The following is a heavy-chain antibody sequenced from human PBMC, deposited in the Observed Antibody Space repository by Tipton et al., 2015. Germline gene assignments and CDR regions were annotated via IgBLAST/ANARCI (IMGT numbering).Heavy chain of an antibody. J-gene: IGHJ1*01. CDR3: ARDQWYHSSGSQH. V-gene: IGHV3-20*04. CDR1: GFIFDDYG. D-gene: IGHD3-22*01. CDR2: INWNSVGT. Sequence: GSLRLSCEASGFIFDDYGMAWVRQAPGKGLEWVCGINWNSVGTGYADSVKGRFTISRDNAKNSLYLQMNSLRAEDTAVYYCARDQWYHSSGSQHWGQGTLVTVSS.